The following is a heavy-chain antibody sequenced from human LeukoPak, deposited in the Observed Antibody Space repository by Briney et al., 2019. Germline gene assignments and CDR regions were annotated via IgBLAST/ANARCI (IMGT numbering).Heavy chain of an antibody. CDR1: GGSISSGGYY. Sequence: PSETLSLTCTVSGGSISSGGYYWSWIRQPPGKGLEWIGYIYHSGSTYYNPSLRSRVTISVDRSKNQFSLKLSSVTAADTAVYYCARALGHSSSWLYWGQGTLVTVSS. CDR2: IYHSGST. CDR3: ARALGHSSSWLY. D-gene: IGHD6-13*01. J-gene: IGHJ4*02. V-gene: IGHV4-30-2*01.